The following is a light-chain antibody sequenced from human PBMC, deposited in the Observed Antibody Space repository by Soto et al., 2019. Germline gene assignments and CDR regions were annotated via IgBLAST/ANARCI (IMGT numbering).Light chain of an antibody. V-gene: IGKV3-20*01. Sequence: IVLTVSPGTLSLSPGKRATLSCRASQSVSTSYLAWYQQKPGQAPRLLIYGASSRATGIPDRFSGSGSGTDFTLTISRLEPEDFAVYYCQQYGSSPVTFGGGTKVDIK. CDR3: QQYGSSPVT. CDR1: QSVSTSY. CDR2: GAS. J-gene: IGKJ4*01.